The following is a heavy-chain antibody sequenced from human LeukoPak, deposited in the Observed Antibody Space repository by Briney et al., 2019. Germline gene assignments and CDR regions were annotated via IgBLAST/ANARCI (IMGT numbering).Heavy chain of an antibody. CDR2: IYHSGST. D-gene: IGHD5-18*01. CDR1: GGSISSGGYS. Sequence: SETLSLTCAVSGGSISSGGYSWSWIRQPPGKGLEWIGYIYHSGSTNYSPSLTSRVTISLDTSKNQFSLKLSSVTAADTAVYYCARGLFLTYNYGPTGWFDPWGQGTLVTVSS. CDR3: ARGLFLTYNYGPTGWFDP. V-gene: IGHV4-30-2*01. J-gene: IGHJ5*02.